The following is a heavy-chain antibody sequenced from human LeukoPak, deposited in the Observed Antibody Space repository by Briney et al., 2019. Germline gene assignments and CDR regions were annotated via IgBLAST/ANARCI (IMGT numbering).Heavy chain of an antibody. D-gene: IGHD5-18*01. Sequence: SGGSLRLSCTASGFTFSNAWMSWVRQAPGKGLEWVAVIWYDGSNKYYADSVKGRFTISRDNSKNTLYLQMNSLRAEDTAVYYCASGGYTAMVPLDYWGQGTLVTVSS. CDR3: ASGGYTAMVPLDY. V-gene: IGHV3-33*08. CDR2: IWYDGSNK. CDR1: GFTFSNAW. J-gene: IGHJ4*02.